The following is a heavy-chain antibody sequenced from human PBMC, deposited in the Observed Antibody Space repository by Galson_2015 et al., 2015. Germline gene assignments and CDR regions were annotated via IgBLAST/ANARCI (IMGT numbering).Heavy chain of an antibody. J-gene: IGHJ6*03. V-gene: IGHV3-33*01. CDR1: GFTFNRYG. CDR2: IWYDGTNK. CDR3: VRMLGPSDMDV. D-gene: IGHD3-10*02. Sequence: SLRLSCAASGFTFNRYGMHWVRQAPGKGLEWLAVIWYDGTNKNYADSVKGRFTISRDDSKSTLSLQMNNLRVDDTALYYCVRMLGPSDMDVWGKGTTVTVSS.